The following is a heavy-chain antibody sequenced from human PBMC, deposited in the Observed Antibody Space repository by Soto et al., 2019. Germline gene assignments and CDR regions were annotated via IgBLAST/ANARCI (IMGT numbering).Heavy chain of an antibody. CDR2: IYYSGST. V-gene: IGHV4-30-4*01. D-gene: IGHD2-2*01. CDR1: GGSISSGDYY. J-gene: IGHJ6*02. Sequence: SLTCTVSGGSISSGDYYWSWIRQPPGKGLEWIGYIYYSGSTYYNPSLKSRVTISVDTSKNQFSLKLSSVTAADTAVYYCANLGMGVGSTRIYGYYYGMDVWGQGTTVTVSS. CDR3: ANLGMGVGSTRIYGYYYGMDV.